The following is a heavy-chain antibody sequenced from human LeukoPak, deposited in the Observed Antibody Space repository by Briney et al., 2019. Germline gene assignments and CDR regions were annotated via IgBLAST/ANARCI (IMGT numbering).Heavy chain of an antibody. J-gene: IGHJ4*02. D-gene: IGHD6-19*01. V-gene: IGHV3-48*03. Sequence: PGGSLRLSCAASGFTFSSYEMNWVRQAPGKGLEGVSYISSGSTIYDSDSVTGRFTISRDNAKNSLYLQMNSLRAEDTAVYYCARESIAVAGAPSDYWGQGTLVTVSS. CDR1: GFTFSSYE. CDR3: ARESIAVAGAPSDY. CDR2: ISSGSTI.